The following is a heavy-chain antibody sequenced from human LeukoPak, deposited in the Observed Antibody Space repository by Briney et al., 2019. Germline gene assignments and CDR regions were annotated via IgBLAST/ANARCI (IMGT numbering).Heavy chain of an antibody. CDR2: ISGSGSNT. J-gene: IGHJ5*02. CDR3: ARDGSGWSDWFDP. CDR1: GFTFSNYA. D-gene: IGHD6-19*01. V-gene: IGHV3-23*01. Sequence: PGGSLRLSCAASGFTFSNYAMTWVRQAPGKGLEWVSVISGSGSNTDYADSVKGRFTISRDNAKNSLFLQMNSLRAEDTAVYYCARDGSGWSDWFDPWGQGTLVTVSS.